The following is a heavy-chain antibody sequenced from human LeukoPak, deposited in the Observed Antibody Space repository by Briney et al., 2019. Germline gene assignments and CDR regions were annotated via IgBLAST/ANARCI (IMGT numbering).Heavy chain of an antibody. CDR2: INHSGST. J-gene: IGHJ4*02. CDR1: GGSFSGYY. D-gene: IGHD2-8*01. CDR3: ARRGGYCTNAVCFSYYFDY. V-gene: IGHV4-34*01. Sequence: PSETLSLTCAVYGGSFSGYYWSWIRQPPGKGLEWIGEINHSGSTYYNPSLKSRVTISVDTSKNQFSLKLSSVTAADTAVYYCARRGGYCTNAVCFSYYFDYWGQGTLVTVSS.